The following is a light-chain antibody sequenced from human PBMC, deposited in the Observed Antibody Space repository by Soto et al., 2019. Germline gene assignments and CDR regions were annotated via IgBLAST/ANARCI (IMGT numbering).Light chain of an antibody. J-gene: IGLJ3*02. V-gene: IGLV2-11*01. Sequence: QSVLTQPRSVSGSPGQSVTISCTGTNSDVGRYNFVSWYQQLPGKAPKLLISAVSQRPSGVPDRFSGSKSGNTASLTISWLQADDEADYFCYSYTASDIWVFGGGTKLTVL. CDR2: AVS. CDR1: NSDVGRYNF. CDR3: YSYTASDIWV.